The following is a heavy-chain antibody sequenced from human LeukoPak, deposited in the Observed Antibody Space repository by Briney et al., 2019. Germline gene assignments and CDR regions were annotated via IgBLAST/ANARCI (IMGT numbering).Heavy chain of an antibody. CDR1: GFTFSSYA. J-gene: IGHJ6*03. CDR3: AKAKTKVVTAINYMDV. Sequence: GGSLRLSCAASGFTFSSYAMSWVRQAPGKGLEWVSAISGSGGSTYYADSVKGRFTISRDNSKNTLYLQMNSLRAEDTAVYYCAKAKTKVVTAINYMDVWGKGTTVTVSS. V-gene: IGHV3-23*01. D-gene: IGHD2-21*02. CDR2: ISGSGGST.